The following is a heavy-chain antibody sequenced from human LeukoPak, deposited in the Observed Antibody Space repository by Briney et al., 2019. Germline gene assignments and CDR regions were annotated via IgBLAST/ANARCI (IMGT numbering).Heavy chain of an antibody. CDR3: ARTTRAFDI. D-gene: IGHD1-26*01. Sequence: SETLPLTCTVSGGSISSYYWSWIRQPPGKGLEWIGYIYYSGSTNYNPSLKSRVTISVDTSKNQFSLKLSSVTAADTAVYYCARTTRAFDIWGQGTMVTVSS. CDR2: IYYSGST. J-gene: IGHJ3*02. V-gene: IGHV4-59*08. CDR1: GGSISSYY.